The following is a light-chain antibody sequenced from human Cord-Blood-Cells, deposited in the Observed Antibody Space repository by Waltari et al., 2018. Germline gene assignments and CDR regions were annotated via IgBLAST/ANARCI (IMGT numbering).Light chain of an antibody. CDR3: QQYGSSPQT. CDR1: QSVSSSY. Sequence: EIVLTQSPGTLSLSPGERATPSCRASQSVSSSYLAWYQQKPGQAPRLLIYGASSRATGIPDRFSGSGSGTDFTLTISRLEPEDFAMYYCQQYGSSPQTFGQGTKVEIK. CDR2: GAS. J-gene: IGKJ1*01. V-gene: IGKV3-20*01.